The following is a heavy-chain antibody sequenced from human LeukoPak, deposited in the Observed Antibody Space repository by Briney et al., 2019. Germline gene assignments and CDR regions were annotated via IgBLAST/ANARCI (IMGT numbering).Heavy chain of an antibody. J-gene: IGHJ3*02. Sequence: GESLKISCKGSGYDFTSHWIGWVRQMPGKGLEWMGIIYPGDSDTRYSPSFQGQVTISADKSISTAYLQWSSLKASDTAMYYCARPVVPAAFDAFDIWGQGTMVTVSS. D-gene: IGHD2-2*01. CDR2: IYPGDSDT. CDR3: ARPVVPAAFDAFDI. V-gene: IGHV5-51*01. CDR1: GYDFTSHW.